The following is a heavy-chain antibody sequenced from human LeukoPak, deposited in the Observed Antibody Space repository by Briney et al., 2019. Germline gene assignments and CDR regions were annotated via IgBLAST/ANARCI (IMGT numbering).Heavy chain of an antibody. D-gene: IGHD3-3*01. Sequence: PGGSLRLSCAASGFNVSSNYMSWVRPAPGKGLEWVSVIYSGGSTYYADSVKGRFTISRDNSKNTLYLQMNSLRAEDTAVYYCAKDASTWSRLPGWKDYWGQGTLVTVSS. J-gene: IGHJ4*02. CDR1: GFNVSSNY. V-gene: IGHV3-53*01. CDR2: IYSGGST. CDR3: AKDASTWSRLPGWKDY.